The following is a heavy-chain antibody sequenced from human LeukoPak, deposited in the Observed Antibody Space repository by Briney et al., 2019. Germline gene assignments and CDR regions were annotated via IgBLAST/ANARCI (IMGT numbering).Heavy chain of an antibody. CDR1: GFTFSSDA. D-gene: IGHD3-16*02. CDR3: AKNVWGSYRSNYYFDY. J-gene: IGHJ4*02. CDR2: ISGSGGST. V-gene: IGHV3-23*01. Sequence: PGGSLRLSCAASGFTFSSDAMSWGRQAPGKGVEGGSAISGSGGSTYYADSVKSRFTISRDNSNNTLYLQMNSLRAEHTAVYYCAKNVWGSYRSNYYFDYWGQGTLVTVSS.